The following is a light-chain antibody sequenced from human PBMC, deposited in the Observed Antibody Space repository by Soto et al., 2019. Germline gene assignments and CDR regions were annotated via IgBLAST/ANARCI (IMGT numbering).Light chain of an antibody. CDR2: EGT. V-gene: IGLV2-23*01. Sequence: ALTQPASVSGSPGQSITISCTGTSSDVGTYKFVSWYQQHPGKVPTLMIHEGTKRPSGVSNRFSGSKSGNTATLTISGLQPEDEANYYCCSYAGTSFWVFGGGTKVTVL. J-gene: IGLJ3*02. CDR1: SSDVGTYKF. CDR3: CSYAGTSFWV.